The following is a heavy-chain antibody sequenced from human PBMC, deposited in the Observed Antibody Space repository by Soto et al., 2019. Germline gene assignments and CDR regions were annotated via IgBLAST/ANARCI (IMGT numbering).Heavy chain of an antibody. Sequence: GGSLRLSCTASGFTFSSYSMNWVRQAPGKGLEWVSYISSSSSTIYYADSVKGRFTISRDNAKNSLYLQMNSLRDEDTAVYYCARDQVVPAAITPPYYYYGMDVWGQGTTVTVSS. CDR1: GFTFSSYS. D-gene: IGHD2-2*02. CDR2: ISSSSSTI. J-gene: IGHJ6*02. V-gene: IGHV3-48*02. CDR3: ARDQVVPAAITPPYYYYGMDV.